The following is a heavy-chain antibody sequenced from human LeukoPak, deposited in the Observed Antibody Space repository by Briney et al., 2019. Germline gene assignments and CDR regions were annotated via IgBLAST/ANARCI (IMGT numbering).Heavy chain of an antibody. Sequence: ASVKVSCKASGYTFTGYYMHWVRQAPGQGLEWMGWINPNSGGTNYAQKFQGRVTMTRDTSISTAYMELSRLRSDDTAVYYCATHGGAVTTSASPHYFDYWGQGNLVTVSS. CDR3: ATHGGAVTTSASPHYFDY. CDR2: INPNSGGT. J-gene: IGHJ4*02. V-gene: IGHV1-2*02. CDR1: GYTFTGYY. D-gene: IGHD4-17*01.